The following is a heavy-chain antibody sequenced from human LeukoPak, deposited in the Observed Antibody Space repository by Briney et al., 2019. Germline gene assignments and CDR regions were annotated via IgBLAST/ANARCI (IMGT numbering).Heavy chain of an antibody. D-gene: IGHD3-10*01. V-gene: IGHV3-11*05. CDR1: GFTFSDYY. CDR2: ISSSSSYT. J-gene: IGHJ6*02. CDR3: ARAPYEGQRYYYGPGSYYKAQYYYYGMDV. Sequence: PGGSLRLSCAVSGFTFSDYYMSWIRQAPGKGLEWVSYISSSSSYTNYAAPVKGRFTISRDNSKNTLYLQMNGLRAEDTAVYYCARAPYEGQRYYYGPGSYYKAQYYYYGMDVWGQGTTVTVSS.